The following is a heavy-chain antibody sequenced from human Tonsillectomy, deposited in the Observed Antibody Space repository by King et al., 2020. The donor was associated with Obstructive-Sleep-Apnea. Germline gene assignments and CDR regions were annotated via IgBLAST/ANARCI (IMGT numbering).Heavy chain of an antibody. CDR1: GGSISSGDYY. Sequence: QLQESGPGLVKPSQTLSLTCTVSGGSISSGDYYWSWIRQPPGKGLEWIGYIYYSGRTYYNPSLKSRVTISVDTSKNQFSLKLSSVTAADTAVYYCARGRSSSWYGEERTEDVDYWGQGTLVTVSS. J-gene: IGHJ4*02. CDR2: IYYSGRT. V-gene: IGHV4-30-4*01. CDR3: ARGRSSSWYGEERTEDVDY. D-gene: IGHD6-13*01.